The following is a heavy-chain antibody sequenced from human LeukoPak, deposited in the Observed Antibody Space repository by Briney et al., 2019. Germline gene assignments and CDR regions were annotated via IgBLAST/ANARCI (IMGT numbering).Heavy chain of an antibody. V-gene: IGHV3-23*01. CDR1: GFTFSSYA. J-gene: IGHJ4*02. CDR3: ATKLGSGYDYVY. Sequence: PGGSLRLSCAASGFTFSSYAVSWVRQAPGKGLEWVSVISGSGGSTFYADSVKGRFTISRDNSKNTLYLQMTSLRAEDTAVYYCATKLGSGYDYVYWGQGTLVTVSS. CDR2: ISGSGGST. D-gene: IGHD5-12*01.